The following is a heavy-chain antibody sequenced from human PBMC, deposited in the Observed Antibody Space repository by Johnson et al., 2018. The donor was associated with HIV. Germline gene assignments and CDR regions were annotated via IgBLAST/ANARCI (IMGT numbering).Heavy chain of an antibody. CDR3: ARDKVRGSFDI. D-gene: IGHD2-21*01. V-gene: IGHV3-11*04. Sequence: VQLVESGGGLVKPGGSLRLSCAASGITFSDYYMSWIRQAPGKGLEWVSYISSSGNTIYYADAVKGRVTISRDNAKKSLYLHMNSLRAEDTAVYYCARDKVRGSFDIWGQGTMVTVSS. CDR2: ISSSGNTI. J-gene: IGHJ3*02. CDR1: GITFSDYY.